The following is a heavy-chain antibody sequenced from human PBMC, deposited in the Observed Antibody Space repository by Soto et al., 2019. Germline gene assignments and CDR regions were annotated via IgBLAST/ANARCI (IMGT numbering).Heavy chain of an antibody. V-gene: IGHV3-23*01. CDR3: AKAASTYNWNYEGFDY. D-gene: IGHD1-7*01. CDR2: ISGSGGST. Sequence: VGSLRLSCAASGFTFSSYAMSWVRQAPGKGLEWVSAISGSGGSTYYADSVKGRFTISRDNSKNTLYLQMNSLRAEDTAVYYCAKAASTYNWNYEGFDYWGQGTLVTVSS. J-gene: IGHJ4*02. CDR1: GFTFSSYA.